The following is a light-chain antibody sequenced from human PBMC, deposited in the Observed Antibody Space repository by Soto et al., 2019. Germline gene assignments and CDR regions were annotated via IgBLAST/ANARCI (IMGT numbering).Light chain of an antibody. Sequence: DIQMTQSPSCLSASVGDRVTITCRASQSISTYLNWYQQKPGKAPKALISAASSLQSGVPSNFSGSGSGTDFTLTISNLQPEDFATYYCQQSYRLPLTFGQGTKVDIK. CDR1: QSISTY. CDR2: AAS. V-gene: IGKV1-39*01. CDR3: QQSYRLPLT. J-gene: IGKJ1*01.